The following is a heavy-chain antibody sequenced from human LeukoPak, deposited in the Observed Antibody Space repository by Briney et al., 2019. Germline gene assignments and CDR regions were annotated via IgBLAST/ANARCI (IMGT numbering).Heavy chain of an antibody. D-gene: IGHD6-13*01. CDR2: IYPGDSDI. CDR3: ARPRIAAAFAAFDI. Sequence: GESLKISCKGSGYSFTRYWIGWVRQMPGKGLECVGIIYPGDSDIRYSPSFQGQVTISADKSISTAYLQWSSLKASDTAMYYCARPRIAAAFAAFDIWGQGTMVTVSS. V-gene: IGHV5-51*01. J-gene: IGHJ3*02. CDR1: GYSFTRYW.